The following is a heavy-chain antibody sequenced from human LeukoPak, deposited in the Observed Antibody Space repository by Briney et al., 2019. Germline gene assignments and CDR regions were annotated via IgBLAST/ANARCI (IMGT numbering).Heavy chain of an antibody. CDR3: ARDVGMAAAGDY. CDR1: GFTFSNYA. D-gene: IGHD6-13*01. V-gene: IGHV3-69-1*01. CDR2: VTTYSNI. Sequence: PGGSPRLSCAASGFTFSNYAMNWLRQAPEKGLEWVSSVTTYSNIYNADSLKGRFTISRDNAKNSLYLQMNSLRAEDTAVYYCARDVGMAAAGDYWGQGTLVTVSS. J-gene: IGHJ4*02.